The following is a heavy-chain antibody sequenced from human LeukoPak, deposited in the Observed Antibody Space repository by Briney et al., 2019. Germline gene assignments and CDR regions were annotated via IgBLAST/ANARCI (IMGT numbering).Heavy chain of an antibody. V-gene: IGHV3-11*01. CDR1: GFTFSDYY. CDR2: ISSSGSTI. Sequence: GGSLRLSCAASGFTFSDYYMSWIRQAPGKGLEWVSYISSSGSTIYYADSVKGRFTISRDNAKNSLYLQMNSLRAEDTAVYYCARESASSRWSFDYWGQGTLVTVSS. J-gene: IGHJ4*02. D-gene: IGHD6-19*01. CDR3: ARESASSRWSFDY.